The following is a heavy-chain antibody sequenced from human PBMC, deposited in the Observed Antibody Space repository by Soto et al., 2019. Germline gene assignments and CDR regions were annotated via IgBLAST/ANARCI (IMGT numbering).Heavy chain of an antibody. CDR3: ARGPVRGRWAGWFDP. CDR1: GFTFSSYA. V-gene: IGHV3-30-3*01. D-gene: IGHD3-10*01. CDR2: ISYDRSNK. Sequence: QVQLVESGGGVVQPGTSLRLSCAASGFTFSSYAMHWVRQAPGKGLEWVAVISYDRSNKYYADSVKGRFTISRDNSKNTLYVQMNSLRAEDTAVYYCARGPVRGRWAGWFDPWGQGTLVTVSS. J-gene: IGHJ5*02.